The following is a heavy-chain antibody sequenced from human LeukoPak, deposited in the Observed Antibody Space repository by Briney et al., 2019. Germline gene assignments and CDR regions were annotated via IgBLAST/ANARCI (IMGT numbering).Heavy chain of an antibody. D-gene: IGHD3-10*01. CDR3: AKDGTGQLLWFGELLAMGAFDI. J-gene: IGHJ3*02. CDR1: GFTFSGYG. CDR2: IRYDGSNK. Sequence: GGSLRLSCAASGFTFSGYGMHWVRQAPGKGLEWVAFIRYDGSNKYYADSVKGRFTISRDNSKDTLYLQMNSLRAEDTAVYYCAKDGTGQLLWFGELLAMGAFDIWGQGTMVTVSS. V-gene: IGHV3-30*02.